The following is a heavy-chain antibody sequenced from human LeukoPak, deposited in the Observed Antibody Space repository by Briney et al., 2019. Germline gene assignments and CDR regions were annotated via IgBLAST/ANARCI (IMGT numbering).Heavy chain of an antibody. CDR3: ARAHKVSYFEAYYYGMDV. D-gene: IGHD1-26*01. CDR2: ISSSGSTI. J-gene: IGHJ6*02. CDR1: GFTFSDYY. Sequence: GGSLRLSCAASGFTFSDYYMSWIRQAPGKGLEWVSYISSSGSTIYYADSVKGRFTISRDNAKNSLYLQMNSLRAEDTAVYYCARAHKVSYFEAYYYGMDVWGQGTTVTVSS. V-gene: IGHV3-11*01.